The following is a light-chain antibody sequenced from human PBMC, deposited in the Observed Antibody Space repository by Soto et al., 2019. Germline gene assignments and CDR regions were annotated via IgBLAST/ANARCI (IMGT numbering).Light chain of an antibody. J-gene: IGKJ4*01. CDR3: QQRSNWELT. V-gene: IGKV3-11*01. CDR2: DAS. Sequence: EIVLTQSPATLSLSPGERATISCRASQSVNSYLAWYQQKPGQAPRLLIYDASNRVTGIPARFSGSGSGTDFTLTINSLEPEDFAIYYCQQRSNWELTFGGGTKVEIK. CDR1: QSVNSY.